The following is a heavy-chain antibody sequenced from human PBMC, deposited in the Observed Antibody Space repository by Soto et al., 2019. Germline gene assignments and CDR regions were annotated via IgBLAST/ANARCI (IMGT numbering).Heavy chain of an antibody. CDR1: GYTFTSYD. V-gene: IGHV1-8*01. J-gene: IGHJ5*02. D-gene: IGHD6-6*01. CDR3: ARDRPLGDSSSSSWFDP. Sequence: QVQLVQSGAEVKKPGASVKVSCKASGYTFTSYDINWVRQATGQGLEWMGWMNPNSGNTGYAQKFQGRVTMTRNTSISTAYMELSSLRSEDTAVYYCARDRPLGDSSSSSWFDPWGQGTLVTVSS. CDR2: MNPNSGNT.